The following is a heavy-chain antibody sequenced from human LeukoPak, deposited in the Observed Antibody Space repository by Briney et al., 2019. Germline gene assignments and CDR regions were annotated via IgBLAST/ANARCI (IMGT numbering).Heavy chain of an antibody. CDR1: GFTFSDYS. V-gene: IGHV3-48*04. CDR3: ARDHNYAFDN. Sequence: GGPLRLSCAASGFTFSDYSMNWVRQAPGKGLEWISYIGISSGNTKYADSVKGRFTISGDSAKSSLYLQMNSLRVEDTAVYYCARDHNYAFDNWGQGTLVTVSS. D-gene: IGHD1-1*01. CDR2: IGISSGNT. J-gene: IGHJ4*02.